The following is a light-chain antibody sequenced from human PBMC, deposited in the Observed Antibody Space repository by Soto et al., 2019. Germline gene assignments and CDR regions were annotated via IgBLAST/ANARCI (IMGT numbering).Light chain of an antibody. V-gene: IGKV1-5*01. CDR2: DAS. J-gene: IGKJ1*01. CDR1: QTISSW. CDR3: QHYGGMWT. Sequence: DIQMTQSPSTLSGSVGDRVTITCRASQTISSWLAWYQQKPGKAPKLLIYDASNLESGVPSRFSGSGYGTEFILTISSLQPDDFATYYCQHYGGMWTFGQGTKVDIK.